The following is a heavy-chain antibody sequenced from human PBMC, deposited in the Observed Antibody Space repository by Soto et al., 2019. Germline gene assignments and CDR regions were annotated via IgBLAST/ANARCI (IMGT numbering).Heavy chain of an antibody. Sequence: SLRLSCAASGFTFGTYTMNWVRQAPGKGLEWVSALGGGGDTHYAESVKGRFTISRDYSKNILLLQMNSLRDEDSAIYYCTKDRLPDGIWTFDFWGQGTLVTLSS. CDR1: GFTFGTYT. CDR2: LGGGGDT. D-gene: IGHD3-9*01. CDR3: TKDRLPDGIWTFDF. V-gene: IGHV3-23*01. J-gene: IGHJ4*02.